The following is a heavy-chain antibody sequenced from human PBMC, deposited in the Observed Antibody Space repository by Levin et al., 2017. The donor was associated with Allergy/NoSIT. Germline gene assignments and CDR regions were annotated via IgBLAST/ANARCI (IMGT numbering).Heavy chain of an antibody. CDR3: ARGGPPNYDYNWGSYRDGYSDY. J-gene: IGHJ4*02. Sequence: GGSLRLSCTGSGFTFGDYAMSWVRQAPGKGLEWVGFIRNKAHGGTTEYAASVKGRLTISRDDSKSIAYLQMNSLKTDYTAVYFCARGGPPNYDYNWGSYRDGYSDYWGQGTLVTVSS. D-gene: IGHD3-16*02. CDR2: IRNKAHGGTT. V-gene: IGHV3-49*04. CDR1: GFTFGDYA.